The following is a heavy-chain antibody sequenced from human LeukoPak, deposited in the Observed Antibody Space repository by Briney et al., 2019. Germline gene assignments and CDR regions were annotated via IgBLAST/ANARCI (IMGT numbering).Heavy chain of an antibody. V-gene: IGHV3-30*18. CDR3: AKDEIGAVAGLLDY. Sequence: RGSLRLSCAASGFTFSSYGMYWVRQAPGKGLEWVAVISFDGSNKYYANSVRGRFTVSRDNSKDTLYLQMNSLRAEDTAVYYCAKDEIGAVAGLLDYWGQGILVTVSS. J-gene: IGHJ4*02. CDR1: GFTFSSYG. CDR2: ISFDGSNK. D-gene: IGHD6-19*01.